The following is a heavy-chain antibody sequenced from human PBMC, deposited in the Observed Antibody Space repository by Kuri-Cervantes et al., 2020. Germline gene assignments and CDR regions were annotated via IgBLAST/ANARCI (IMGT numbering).Heavy chain of an antibody. D-gene: IGHD3-16*01. CDR3: ARDYPGDHDAFDI. J-gene: IGHJ3*02. V-gene: IGHV4-59*12. CDR1: GGSISSYY. Sequence: GSLRLSCTVPGGSISSYYWSWIRLPPGKGLEWIGYIYYSGSTTYNPSLKSRVAISVDTSKNQFSLKLNSVTAADTAVYFCARDYPGDHDAFDIWGQGTMVTVSS. CDR2: IYYSGST.